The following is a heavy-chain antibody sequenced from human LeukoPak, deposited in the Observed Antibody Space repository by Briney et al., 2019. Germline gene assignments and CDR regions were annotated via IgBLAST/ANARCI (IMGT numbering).Heavy chain of an antibody. J-gene: IGHJ4*02. CDR1: GFTFDDYA. V-gene: IGHV3-9*01. D-gene: IGHD3-22*01. Sequence: GGSPRLSCAASGFTFDDYAMHWVRQAPGKGLEWVSGISWNSGSIGYADSVKGRFTISRDNAKNSLYLQMNSLRAEDTALYYCATVQQPSPSYYYDKTLPDYWGQGTLVTVSS. CDR2: ISWNSGSI. CDR3: ATVQQPSPSYYYDKTLPDY.